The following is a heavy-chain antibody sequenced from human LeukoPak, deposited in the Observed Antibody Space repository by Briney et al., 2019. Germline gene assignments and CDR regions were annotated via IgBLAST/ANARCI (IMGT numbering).Heavy chain of an antibody. V-gene: IGHV1-2*02. J-gene: IGHJ4*02. D-gene: IGHD5-12*01. CDR1: VSTVTGYY. Sequence: GASVKVSCKASVSTVTGYYMHWVRQAPGQGLEWMGWINPNSGGTNYAQKFQGRVTISRITSISTAYMQMNSLRYADAGVYYCARDINGCDPYYWGQGTLVTVSS. CDR2: INPNSGGT. CDR3: ARDINGCDPYY.